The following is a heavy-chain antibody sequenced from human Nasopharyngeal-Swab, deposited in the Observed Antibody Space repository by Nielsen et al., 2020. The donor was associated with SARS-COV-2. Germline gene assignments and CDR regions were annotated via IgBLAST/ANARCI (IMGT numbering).Heavy chain of an antibody. CDR2: INHSGST. CDR1: GGSFSGYY. CDR3: ACQYCGSTSWPEYYYYYMDV. J-gene: IGHJ6*03. V-gene: IGHV4-34*01. Sequence: GSLRLSCAVYGGSFSGYYWSWIRQPPGKGLEWIGEINHSGSTNYNPSLKSRVTISVDTSKNQFSLKLSSVTAADTAVYYCACQYCGSTSWPEYYYYYMDVWGKGTTVTVSS. D-gene: IGHD2-2*01.